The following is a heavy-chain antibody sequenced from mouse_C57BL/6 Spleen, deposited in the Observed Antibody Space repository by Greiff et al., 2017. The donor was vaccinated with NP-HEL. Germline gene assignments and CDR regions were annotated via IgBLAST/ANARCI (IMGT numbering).Heavy chain of an antibody. V-gene: IGHV1-7*01. Sequence: QVQLQQSGAELAKPGASVKLSCKASGYTFTSYWMHWVKQRPGQGLEWIGYINPRSGDNKYNQKFKDRATLTADKSSSTAYMQLSSLTYEDSAVYYGARGAWPFAYWGQGTLVTVSA. CDR1: GYTFTSYW. J-gene: IGHJ3*01. CDR2: INPRSGDN. CDR3: ARGAWPFAY.